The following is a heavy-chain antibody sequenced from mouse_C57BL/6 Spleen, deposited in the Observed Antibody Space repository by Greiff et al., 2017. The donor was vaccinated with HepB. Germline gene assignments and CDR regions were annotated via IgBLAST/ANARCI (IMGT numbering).Heavy chain of an antibody. Sequence: SGAELVRPGASVTLSCKASGYTFTDYEMHWVKQTPVHGLEWIGAIDPETGGTAYNQKFKGKAILTADKSSSTAYMELRSLTSEDSAVYYCTVYGSSPLYAMDYWGQGTSVTVSS. CDR2: IDPETGGT. CDR1: GYTFTDYE. V-gene: IGHV1-15*01. CDR3: TVYGSSPLYAMDY. J-gene: IGHJ4*01. D-gene: IGHD1-1*01.